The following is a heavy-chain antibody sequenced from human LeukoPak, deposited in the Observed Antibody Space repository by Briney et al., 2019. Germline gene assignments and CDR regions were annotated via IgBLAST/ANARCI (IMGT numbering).Heavy chain of an antibody. Sequence: SETLSLTCTVSGGSISSYCWSWVRQPPGKGLEWIGYIFTSGSTDYNPSLKSRVTMSVDTSKNQLSMELRFLTAADTAVYYCATSHDVKTAPYDLWGQGTLFTVSS. CDR3: ATSHDVKTAPYDL. J-gene: IGHJ5*02. CDR1: GGSISSYC. D-gene: IGHD2-21*01. V-gene: IGHV4-4*09. CDR2: IFTSGST.